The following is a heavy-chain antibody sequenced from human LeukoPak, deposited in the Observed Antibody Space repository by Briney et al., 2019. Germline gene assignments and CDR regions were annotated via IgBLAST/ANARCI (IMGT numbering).Heavy chain of an antibody. CDR3: ARGTPYGSGSYYWS. CDR2: INPNSGGT. D-gene: IGHD3-10*01. V-gene: IGHV1-2*02. CDR1: GYTFTGCY. Sequence: ASVKVSCKASGYTFTGCYMHWVRQAPGQGLEWMGWINPNSGGTNFAQKFQGRVTMTRDTSISTAYMELSRLRSDDTAVYYCARGTPYGSGSYYWSWGQGTLVTVSS. J-gene: IGHJ5*02.